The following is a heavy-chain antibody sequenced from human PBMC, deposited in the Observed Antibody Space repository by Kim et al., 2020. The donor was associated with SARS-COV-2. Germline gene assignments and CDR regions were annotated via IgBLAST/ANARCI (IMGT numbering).Heavy chain of an antibody. J-gene: IGHJ6*02. V-gene: IGHV3-30*04. D-gene: IGHD3-16*01. CDR3: ARDLDTQGEMDV. Sequence: GGSLRLSCAASGFTFSSYAMHWVRQAPGKGLEWVAVISYDGSNKYYVDSVKGRFTISRDNSKNTLYLQMNSLRAEDTAVYYCARDLDTQGEMDVWGQGTTVTVSS. CDR2: ISYDGSNK. CDR1: GFTFSSYA.